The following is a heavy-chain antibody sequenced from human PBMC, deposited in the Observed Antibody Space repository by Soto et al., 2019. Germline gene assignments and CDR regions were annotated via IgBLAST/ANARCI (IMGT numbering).Heavy chain of an antibody. V-gene: IGHV3-49*04. CDR3: TRFRVSYYDFWSCPYYYYGMDV. CDR2: IRSKAYGGTT. Sequence: GSLRLSYTASGFTFGDYAMSWVRQAPGKGLEWVGFIRSKAYGGTTEYAASVKGRFTISRDDSKSIAYLQMNSLKTEDTAVYYCTRFRVSYYDFWSCPYYYYGMDVCGQGSTVIVSS. CDR1: GFTFGDYA. D-gene: IGHD3-3*01. J-gene: IGHJ6*02.